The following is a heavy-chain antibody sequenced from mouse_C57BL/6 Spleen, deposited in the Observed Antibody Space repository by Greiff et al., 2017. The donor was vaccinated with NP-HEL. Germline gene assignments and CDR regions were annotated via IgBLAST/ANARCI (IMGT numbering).Heavy chain of an antibody. Sequence: QVQLQQSGAELVKPGASVKLSCKASGYTFTSYWMHWVKQRPGQGLEWIGMIHPNSGSTNYNEKFKSKATLTVDKSSSTAYMQLSSLTSEDSAVYYCARSYYGSSSSYWYFDVWGTGTTVTVSS. CDR1: GYTFTSYW. J-gene: IGHJ1*03. V-gene: IGHV1-64*01. CDR2: IHPNSGST. D-gene: IGHD1-1*01. CDR3: ARSYYGSSSSYWYFDV.